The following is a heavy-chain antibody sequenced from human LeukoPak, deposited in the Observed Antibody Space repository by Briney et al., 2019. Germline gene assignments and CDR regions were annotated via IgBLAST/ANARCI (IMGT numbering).Heavy chain of an antibody. CDR1: GYTFTSYY. D-gene: IGHD6-19*01. CDR2: MNPNSGNT. Sequence: ASVKVSCKASGYTFTSYYINWVRQATGQGPEWMGWMNPNSGNTGYAQKFQGRVTMTRNTSISTAYMELSSLRSEDTAVYYCARGSRTKQWLVPYYYYYYMDVWGKGTTVTISS. J-gene: IGHJ6*03. CDR3: ARGSRTKQWLVPYYYYYYMDV. V-gene: IGHV1-8*01.